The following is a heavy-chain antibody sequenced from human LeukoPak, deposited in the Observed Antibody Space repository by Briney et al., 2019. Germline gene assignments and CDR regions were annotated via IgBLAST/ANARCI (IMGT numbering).Heavy chain of an antibody. CDR3: ARGREYCSSTSCRSAFDI. CDR1: GFTFSSYG. CDR2: IWYDGSNK. Sequence: PGGSVTLFCAASGFTFSSYGMHWVRQAPGKGLEWVAVIWYDGSNKYYADSVKGRFTISRDNSKNTLYLQMNSLRAEDTAVYYCARGREYCSSTSCRSAFDIWGLGTILTV. J-gene: IGHJ3*02. D-gene: IGHD2-2*01. V-gene: IGHV3-33*01.